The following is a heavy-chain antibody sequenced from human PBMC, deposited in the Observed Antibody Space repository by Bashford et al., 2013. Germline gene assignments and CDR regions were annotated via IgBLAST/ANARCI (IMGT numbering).Heavy chain of an antibody. J-gene: IGHJ5*02. V-gene: IGHV4-59*11. CDR2: IYHSGTT. D-gene: IGHD3-10*01. CDR3: AREVLVRGGLKWFDP. Sequence: SETLSLTCTVSGGSIGNHYWSWIRQSPTKGLEWIGYIYHSGTTDYNPSLQSRVTMSVDTSKTHFSLKMSSVTAADTAMYYCAREVLVRGGLKWFDPWGQGTLVTVSS. CDR1: GGSIGNHY.